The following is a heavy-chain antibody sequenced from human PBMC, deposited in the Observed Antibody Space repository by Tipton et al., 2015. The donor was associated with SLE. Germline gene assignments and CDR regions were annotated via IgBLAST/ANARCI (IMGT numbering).Heavy chain of an antibody. J-gene: IGHJ3*02. CDR1: GYTFTGYY. CDR2: IRYDGSNK. D-gene: IGHD3-3*01. V-gene: IGHV3-30*02. Sequence: QVQLVQSGAEVKKPGASVRVSCKASGYTFTGYYMHWVRQAPGKGLEWVAFIRYDGSNKYYADSVKGRFTISRDNAKNSLYLQMNSLRAEDTAVYYCARGGLRFLEWFPRAFDIWGQGTMVTVSS. CDR3: ARGGLRFLEWFPRAFDI.